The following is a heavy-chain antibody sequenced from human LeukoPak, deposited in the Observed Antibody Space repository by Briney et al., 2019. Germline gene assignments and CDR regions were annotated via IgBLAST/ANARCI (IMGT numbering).Heavy chain of an antibody. CDR2: IWYDGSNK. Sequence: GGSLRLSCAASGFTFSNAWMNWVRQAPGKGLEWVAVIWYDGSNKYYADSVKGRFTISRDNSKNTLYLQMNSLRAEDTAVYYCARDVGFDYWGQGTLVTVSS. J-gene: IGHJ4*02. V-gene: IGHV3-33*08. CDR3: ARDVGFDY. D-gene: IGHD3-10*01. CDR1: GFTFSNAW.